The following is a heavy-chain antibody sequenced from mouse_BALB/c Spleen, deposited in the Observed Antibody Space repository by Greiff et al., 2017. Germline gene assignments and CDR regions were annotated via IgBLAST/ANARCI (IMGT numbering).Heavy chain of an antibody. V-gene: IGHV1-63*02. CDR2: IYPGGGYT. J-gene: IGHJ4*01. D-gene: IGHD2-14*01. CDR1: GYTFTNYW. Sequence: VKLMESGAELVRPGTSVKISCKASGYTFTNYWLGWVKQRPGHGLEWIGDIYPGGGYTNYNEKFKGKATLTADTSSSTAYMQLSSLTSEDSAVYFCARQSYYRAMDYWGQGTSVTVSS. CDR3: ARQSYYRAMDY.